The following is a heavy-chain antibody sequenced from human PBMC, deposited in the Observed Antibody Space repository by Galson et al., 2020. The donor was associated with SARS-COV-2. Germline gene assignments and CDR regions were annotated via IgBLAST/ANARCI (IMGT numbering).Heavy chain of an antibody. CDR1: GFTFSTYG. D-gene: IGHD3-10*01. Sequence: TGGSLRLSCEASGFTFSTYGMDWVRQAPGKGLEWVAVIWYDGSNKYYADSVKGRFTISRDNSKNTLYLQLNSLRADDTAVYYCARGSSSHAFDIWGQ. V-gene: IGHV3-33*01. CDR2: IWYDGSNK. J-gene: IGHJ3*02. CDR3: ARGSSSHAFDI.